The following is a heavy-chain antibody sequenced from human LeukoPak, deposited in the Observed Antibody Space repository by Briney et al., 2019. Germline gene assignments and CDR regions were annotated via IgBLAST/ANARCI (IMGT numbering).Heavy chain of an antibody. CDR2: IYWDDDK. D-gene: IGHD3-22*01. J-gene: IGHJ4*02. V-gene: IGHV2-5*02. CDR3: AHTYYYDSSGSVYYFDY. CDR1: GFSLSTSGVG. Sequence: SGPTLVNPTQTLTLTCTFSGFSLSTSGVGVGWIRQPPGKALEWLAPIYWDDDKRYSPSLKSRLTITKDTSKNQVVLTMTNMDPVDTATYYCAHTYYYDSSGSVYYFDYWGQGTLVTVSS.